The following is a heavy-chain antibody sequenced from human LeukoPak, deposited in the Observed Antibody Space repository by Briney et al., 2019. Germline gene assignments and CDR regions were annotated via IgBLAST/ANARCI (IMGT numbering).Heavy chain of an antibody. CDR1: GYIFTTYW. Sequence: AGESLKISCKGSGYIFTTYWIGWVRQMPGKGLEWMGIIYPGDSDTRYSPSFQGQVTISADKSISTAYLQWSSLKASDTAMYYCARQWSGGWSFFDYWGQGTLVTVSS. CDR2: IYPGDSDT. D-gene: IGHD6-19*01. J-gene: IGHJ4*02. V-gene: IGHV5-51*01. CDR3: ARQWSGGWSFFDY.